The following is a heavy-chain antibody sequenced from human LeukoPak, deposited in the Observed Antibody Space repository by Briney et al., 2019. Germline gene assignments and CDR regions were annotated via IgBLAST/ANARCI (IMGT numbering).Heavy chain of an antibody. CDR1: GVSISSGGYY. CDR3: ARASLTGYYTGSYFDY. Sequence: SETLSLTCTVSGVSISSGGYYWSWIRQHPGKGLEWIGYIYYSGSTYYNPSLKSRVTISVDTSKNQFSLKLSSVTAADTAVYYCARASLTGYYTGSYFDYWGQGTLVTVSS. CDR2: IYYSGST. D-gene: IGHD3-9*01. V-gene: IGHV4-31*03. J-gene: IGHJ4*02.